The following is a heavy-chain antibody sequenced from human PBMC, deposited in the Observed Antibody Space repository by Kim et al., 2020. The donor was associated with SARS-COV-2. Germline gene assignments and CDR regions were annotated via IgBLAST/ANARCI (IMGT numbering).Heavy chain of an antibody. J-gene: IGHJ4*02. V-gene: IGHV3-21*04. CDR3: ATFSSGVAGINY. Sequence: GGSLRLSCAASGFTFSSYSMNWVRQAPGKGLEWVSSISSSSSYIYYADSVKGRFTISRDNAKNSLYLQMNSLRAEDTAVYYCATFSSGVAGINYWGQGTLVTVSS. CDR2: ISSSSSYI. CDR1: GFTFSSYS. D-gene: IGHD6-19*01.